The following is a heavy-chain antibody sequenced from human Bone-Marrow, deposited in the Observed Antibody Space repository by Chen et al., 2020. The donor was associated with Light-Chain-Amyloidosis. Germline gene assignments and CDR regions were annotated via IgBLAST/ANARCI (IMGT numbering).Heavy chain of an antibody. J-gene: IGHJ3*02. Sequence: EVQLVESGGGLLQRGGSLRLSCAASGFAFSSYALSWVRQAPGKGLEWVSTISGSGVIRYYGYSVKCRLTISRDNSKNALFLQMTSLRAEDTAVYYCAKDISYDDILPGYPADAFDIWGQGTMVTVSS. CDR1: GFAFSSYA. V-gene: IGHV3-23*04. D-gene: IGHD3-9*01. CDR2: ISGSGVIR. CDR3: AKDISYDDILPGYPADAFDI.